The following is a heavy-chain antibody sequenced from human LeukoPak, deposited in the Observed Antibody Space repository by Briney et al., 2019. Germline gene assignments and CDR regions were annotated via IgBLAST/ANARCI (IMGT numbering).Heavy chain of an antibody. D-gene: IGHD6-6*01. CDR3: ARGEQLVFLFDY. Sequence: GASVKVSCKASGGTFSSYAISWVRQAPGQGLEWMGGIIPIFGTANYAQKFQGRVTITADESTSTAYMELSSLRSEDTAVYYCARGEQLVFLFDYWGQGTLVTVSS. CDR1: GGTFSSYA. J-gene: IGHJ4*02. V-gene: IGHV1-69*13. CDR2: IIPIFGTA.